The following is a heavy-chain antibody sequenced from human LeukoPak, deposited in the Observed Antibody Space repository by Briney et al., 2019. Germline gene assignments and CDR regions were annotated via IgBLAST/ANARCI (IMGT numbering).Heavy chain of an antibody. CDR2: INHSGST. D-gene: IGHD3-10*01. CDR1: GGSFSGYY. V-gene: IGHV4-34*01. CDR3: AHLMVRGDFYYYYGMDV. Sequence: SETLSLTCAVYGGSFSGYYWSGIRQPPGKGLEWIGEINHSGSTNYNPSLKSRVTISVDTSKNQFSLKLSSVTAADTAVYYCAHLMVRGDFYYYYGMDVWGQGTTVTVSS. J-gene: IGHJ6*02.